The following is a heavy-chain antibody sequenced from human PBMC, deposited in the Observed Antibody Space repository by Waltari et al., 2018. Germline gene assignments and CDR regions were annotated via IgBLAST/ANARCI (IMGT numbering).Heavy chain of an antibody. CDR1: GGSISNYH. CDR2: IYYSGST. Sequence: QVQLQESGPGLVKPSETLSLTCTVSGGSISNYHWSWIRQPPGRGLEGIGYIYYSGSTTYNPSLKSRISMSLDTSRNQFSLKMSSVTADDTAVYYCAGDYDSGSYRFDFWGQGTLVTVSS. CDR3: AGDYDSGSYRFDF. J-gene: IGHJ4*02. D-gene: IGHD3-10*01. V-gene: IGHV4-59*01.